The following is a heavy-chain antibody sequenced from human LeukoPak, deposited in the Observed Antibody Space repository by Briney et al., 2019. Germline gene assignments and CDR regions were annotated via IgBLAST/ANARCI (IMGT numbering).Heavy chain of an antibody. CDR1: GGSISSDDYY. Sequence: TSETLSLTCTVSGGSISSDDYYWSWIRQHPGKGLEWIGHIYHSGTTHHNPSLKSRVTISVDTSKNQFSLKLSSVTAADTAVYYCARPGFGGVIHWGQGTLVTVSS. CDR3: ARPGFGGVIH. D-gene: IGHD3-16*02. V-gene: IGHV4-30-4*08. CDR2: IYHSGTT. J-gene: IGHJ4*02.